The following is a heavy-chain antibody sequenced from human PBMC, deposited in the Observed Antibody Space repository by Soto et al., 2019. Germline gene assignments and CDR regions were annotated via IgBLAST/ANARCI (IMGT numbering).Heavy chain of an antibody. V-gene: IGHV3-23*01. Sequence: GGSLRLSCAASGFTFSSYAMSWVRQAPGKGLEWVSSISDSGGTSYYADSVKGRFTISRDNSKNTLYLQMNSLRAEDTAIYYCAKRPRALLTFDYWGQGTLVTVSS. CDR2: ISDSGGTS. CDR3: AKRPRALLTFDY. J-gene: IGHJ4*02. D-gene: IGHD1-26*01. CDR1: GFTFSSYA.